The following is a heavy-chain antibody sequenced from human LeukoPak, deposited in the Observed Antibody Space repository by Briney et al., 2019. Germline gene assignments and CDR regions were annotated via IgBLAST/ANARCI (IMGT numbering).Heavy chain of an antibody. CDR2: IYYSGST. CDR1: GGSISSHY. V-gene: IGHV4-59*11. D-gene: IGHD5-18*01. J-gene: IGHJ6*02. CDR3: ARVPRGYSYGYPYYYGMDV. Sequence: SETLSLTCTVSGGSISSHYWSWIRQPPGKGLEWIGYIYYSGSTNYNPSLKSRVTISVDTSKNQFSLKLSSVTAADTAVYYCARVPRGYSYGYPYYYGMDVWGQGTAVTVSS.